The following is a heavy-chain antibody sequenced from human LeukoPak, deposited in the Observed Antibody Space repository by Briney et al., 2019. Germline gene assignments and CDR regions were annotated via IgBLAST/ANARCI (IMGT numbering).Heavy chain of an antibody. CDR2: IYHSGST. Sequence: RPSETLSLTCAVSGGSISSSNWWSWVRQPPGKGLEWIGEIYHSGSTNYSPSLKSRVTISVDKSKNQFSLKLSSVTAADTAVYYCASYGYYGSGSYYSIPYYFDYWGQGTLVTVSS. CDR3: ASYGYYGSGSYYSIPYYFDY. D-gene: IGHD3-10*01. V-gene: IGHV4-4*02. J-gene: IGHJ4*02. CDR1: GGSISSSNW.